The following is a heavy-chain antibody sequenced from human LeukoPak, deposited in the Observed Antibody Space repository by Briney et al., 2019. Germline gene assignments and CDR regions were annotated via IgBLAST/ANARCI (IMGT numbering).Heavy chain of an antibody. D-gene: IGHD3-10*01. CDR1: GGSISSYY. Sequence: SETLSLTCTVSGGSISSYYWSWIRQPAGKGLEWIGRIYTSGSTNYNPSLKSRVTMSVDTSKNQFSLKLSSVTAADTAVYYCARGGVMVRGVPFSIRWNWFDPWGQGTLVTVSS. CDR2: IYTSGST. CDR3: ARGGVMVRGVPFSIRWNWFDP. J-gene: IGHJ5*02. V-gene: IGHV4-4*07.